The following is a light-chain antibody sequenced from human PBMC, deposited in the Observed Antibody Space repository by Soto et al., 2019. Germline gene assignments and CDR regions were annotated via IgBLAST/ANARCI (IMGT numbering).Light chain of an antibody. V-gene: IGLV3-25*03. CDR3: QSADSSHRYGV. Sequence: SYELTQPPSLSVSLGQTATITCSGDALPTQYAYWYQQKPGQAPVLVIFKDSERPSGIPERFSGSSSGTTATLTISGVQAEDEADYSCQSADSSHRYGVFGGGTKLTVL. J-gene: IGLJ2*01. CDR2: KDS. CDR1: ALPTQY.